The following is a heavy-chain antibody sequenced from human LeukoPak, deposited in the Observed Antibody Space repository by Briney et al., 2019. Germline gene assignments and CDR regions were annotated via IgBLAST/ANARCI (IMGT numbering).Heavy chain of an antibody. CDR1: GYIFIDYE. J-gene: IGHJ6*03. CDR2: MNAKSGDT. Sequence: ASVKVSCKASGYIFIDYEINWVRQAAGQGREWMGWMNAKSGDTGYEQKFKGRVTITMDSSISTVDMELSSLRSEDTALCYCARGRYMDVWGKGTTVTVSS. CDR3: ARGRYMDV. V-gene: IGHV1-8*03.